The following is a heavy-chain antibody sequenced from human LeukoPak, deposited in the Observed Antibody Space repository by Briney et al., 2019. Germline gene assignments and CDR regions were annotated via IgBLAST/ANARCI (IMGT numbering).Heavy chain of an antibody. V-gene: IGHV3-48*02. Sequence: GGSLRLSCIVSGFTFSTYSMNWVRQAPVKALEWVSYISSSSSTIHYADSVKGRFTISRDNAKNSLYLQMSSLRDEDTAVYYCASWNSYGYFDYWGQGTLVTVSS. CDR3: ASWNSYGYFDY. J-gene: IGHJ4*02. CDR1: GFTFSTYS. CDR2: ISSSSSTI. D-gene: IGHD5-18*01.